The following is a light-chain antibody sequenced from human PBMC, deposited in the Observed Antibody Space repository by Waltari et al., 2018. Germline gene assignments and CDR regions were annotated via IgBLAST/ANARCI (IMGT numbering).Light chain of an antibody. J-gene: IGLJ1*01. CDR1: SSDVGGYNY. CDR2: EVS. CDR3: SSYAGSNTPYV. Sequence: QSALTQPPSSSGSPGRSVTISCTGTSSDVGGYNYAPWYQQHPGKAPKLMIYEVSKRPSGVPDRFSGSKSGNTASLTVSGLQAEDEADYYCSSYAGSNTPYVFGTGTKVTVL. V-gene: IGLV2-8*01.